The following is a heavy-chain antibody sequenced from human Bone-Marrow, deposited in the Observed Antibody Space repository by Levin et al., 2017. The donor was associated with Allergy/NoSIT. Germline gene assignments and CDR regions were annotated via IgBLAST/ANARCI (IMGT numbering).Heavy chain of an antibody. J-gene: IGHJ3*02. Sequence: SCAASGFTFSSYSMNWVRQAPGKGLEWVSYISSSTGTSTIYYADSVKGRFTISRDNAKNSLYLQMNSLRDEDTAVYYCARDGGDYDYIWGSYRSGNDAFDIWGQGTMVTVSS. CDR1: GFTFSSYS. V-gene: IGHV3-48*02. CDR3: ARDGGDYDYIWGSYRSGNDAFDI. CDR2: ISSSTGTSTI. D-gene: IGHD3-16*02.